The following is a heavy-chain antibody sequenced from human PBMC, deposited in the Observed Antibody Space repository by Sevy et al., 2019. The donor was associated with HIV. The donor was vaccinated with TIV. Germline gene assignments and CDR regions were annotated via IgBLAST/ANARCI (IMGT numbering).Heavy chain of an antibody. D-gene: IGHD5-18*01. CDR2: ISSSGSTI. CDR1: GFTFSDYY. CDR3: AKDQGGYNYAPGY. Sequence: GGSLRLSCAASGFTFSDYYMNWIRQAPGKGLEWVSYISSSGSTIYYADSVKGRFTVSRDNSKNTLYLQMNSLRAEDSAVYYCAKDQGGYNYAPGYWGQGTLVTVSS. J-gene: IGHJ4*02. V-gene: IGHV3-11*04.